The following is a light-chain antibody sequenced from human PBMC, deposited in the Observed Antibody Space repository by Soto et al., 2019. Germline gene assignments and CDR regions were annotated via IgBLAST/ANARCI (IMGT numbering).Light chain of an antibody. Sequence: EIVLTQSPGTLSLSPGERATLSCRASESISSSYLAWFRQSPGQAPRLLIYGASSRATGIPDRFSGSGSGTDFTLTINRLEPEDFAVYYCQHYGNSRTFGQGTKVDIK. CDR3: QHYGNSRT. CDR2: GAS. CDR1: ESISSSY. V-gene: IGKV3-20*01. J-gene: IGKJ1*01.